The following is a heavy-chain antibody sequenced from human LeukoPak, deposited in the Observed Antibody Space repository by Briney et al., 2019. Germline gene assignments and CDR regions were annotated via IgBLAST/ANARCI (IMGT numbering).Heavy chain of an antibody. CDR3: ASNRYYYDSSGYTDGAFDI. CDR2: INWNGGST. CDR1: GFTFDDYG. Sequence: GGSLRLSCAASGFTFDDYGMSWVRQAPGKGREWVSGINWNGGSTGYADSVKGRFTISRDNAKNSLYLQMNSLRAEDTALYYCASNRYYYDSSGYTDGAFDIWGQGTMVTVSS. V-gene: IGHV3-20*04. J-gene: IGHJ3*02. D-gene: IGHD3-22*01.